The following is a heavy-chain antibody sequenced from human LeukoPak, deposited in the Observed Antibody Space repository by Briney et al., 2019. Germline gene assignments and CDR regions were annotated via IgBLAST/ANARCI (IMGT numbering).Heavy chain of an antibody. D-gene: IGHD3-3*01. Sequence: SETLSLTCTVSGGSISSGGYSWSWIRQPPGKGLEWIGYIYHSGSTYYNPSLKSRVTISVDRSKNQFSLKLSSVTAADTAVYYCARTRTYYDFWSGLSPNWFDPWGQGTLVTVSS. V-gene: IGHV4-30-2*01. CDR2: IYHSGST. J-gene: IGHJ5*02. CDR1: GGSISSGGYS. CDR3: ARTRTYYDFWSGLSPNWFDP.